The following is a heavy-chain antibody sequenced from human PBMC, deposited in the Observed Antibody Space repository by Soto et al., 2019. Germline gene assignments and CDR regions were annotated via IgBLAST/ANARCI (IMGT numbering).Heavy chain of an antibody. CDR1: GFTFNNYE. Sequence: EVQLVESGGGLVPPGGSLRLSCAVSGFTFNNYEMNWVRQAPGKGPEWVAYISSGGGTRYYAESVKGRFTISRDNAKNSLYLQMNSLRAEDTAVYYCARAPNYHATRIRPHWGQGTMVIVSS. J-gene: IGHJ3*01. D-gene: IGHD3-22*01. V-gene: IGHV3-48*03. CDR2: ISSGGGTR. CDR3: ARAPNYHATRIRPH.